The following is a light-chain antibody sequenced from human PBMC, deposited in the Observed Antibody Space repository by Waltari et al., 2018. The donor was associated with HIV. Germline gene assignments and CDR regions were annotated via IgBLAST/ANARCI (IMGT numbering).Light chain of an antibody. Sequence: QSVVTQPPSASGTPGQRVTISCSGSDSNIGSNYVYWYQDLPGTAPKLLIYKNNQRSSGCPDRFSCSKADTSASLAISGLRSEDEADYYCASWDDNLNSWVFGGGTKLTVL. CDR2: KNN. V-gene: IGLV1-47*01. J-gene: IGLJ3*02. CDR3: ASWDDNLNSWV. CDR1: DSNIGSNY.